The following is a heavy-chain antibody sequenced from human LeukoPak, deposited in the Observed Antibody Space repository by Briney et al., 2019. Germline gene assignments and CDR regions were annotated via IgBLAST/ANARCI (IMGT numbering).Heavy chain of an antibody. CDR2: INHSRTA. CDR3: ARGGWELPLDAFDI. J-gene: IGHJ3*02. Sequence: SETLSLTCAVYGGSFSRYYWSWIRQPPGKGLEWIGEINHSRTANYNPSLNSRLTISVDTSKNQFSLTLSSVTAADTAVYYCARGGWELPLDAFDIWGQGTLVTVSS. V-gene: IGHV4-34*01. CDR1: GGSFSRYY. D-gene: IGHD1-26*01.